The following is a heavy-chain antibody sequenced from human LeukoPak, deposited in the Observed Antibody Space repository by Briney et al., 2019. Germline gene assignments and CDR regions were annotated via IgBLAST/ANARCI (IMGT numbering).Heavy chain of an antibody. D-gene: IGHD1-26*01. CDR3: AKETYSGSYSTFDY. V-gene: IGHV3-7*03. Sequence: PAGGSLRLSCAASGFTFGSYWMSWVRQAPGKGLEWVANIKQDGSGKYYVDSVEGRFTISRDNSKNTLYLQMNSLRAENTAVYYCAKETYSGSYSTFDYWGQGTLVTVSS. CDR2: IKQDGSGK. CDR1: GFTFGSYW. J-gene: IGHJ4*02.